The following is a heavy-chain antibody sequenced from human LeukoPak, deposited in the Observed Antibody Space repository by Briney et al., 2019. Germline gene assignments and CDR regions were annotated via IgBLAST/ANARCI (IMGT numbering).Heavy chain of an antibody. J-gene: IGHJ6*03. CDR2: IYYSGST. V-gene: IGHV4-39*01. CDR1: GGSISSSSYY. CDR3: ARHGYDFWSGYYYYMDV. Sequence: PSETLSLTCTVSGGSISSSSYYWGWIRQPPGKGLEWIGSIYYSGSTYYNPSLKSRVTISVDTSKNQFSLKLSSVTAADTAVYYCARHGYDFWSGYYYYMDVWGKGTTVTVSS. D-gene: IGHD3-3*01.